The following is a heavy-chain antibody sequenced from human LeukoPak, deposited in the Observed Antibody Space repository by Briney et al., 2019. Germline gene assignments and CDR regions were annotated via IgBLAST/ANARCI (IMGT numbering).Heavy chain of an antibody. D-gene: IGHD2-2*01. Sequence: SETLSLTCTVSGGYISTDYWNWIRQPPGKGLEWIGYIYYTGSTNYNPSLKSRVTISVDTSKNQFSLKLSPVITADTAVYYCARSQGNNAWSYFDSWGQGSLVTVSS. J-gene: IGHJ4*02. CDR2: IYYTGST. CDR3: ARSQGNNAWSYFDS. CDR1: GGYISTDY. V-gene: IGHV4-59*01.